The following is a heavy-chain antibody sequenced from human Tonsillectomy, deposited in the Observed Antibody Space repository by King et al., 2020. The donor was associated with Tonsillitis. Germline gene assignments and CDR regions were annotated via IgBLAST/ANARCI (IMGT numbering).Heavy chain of an antibody. CDR3: ARSHGGPGCGGLLRDF. D-gene: IGHD3-10*01. Sequence: VQLVQSGAEVKKPGASVKVSCKTSGYTFTNYYMHWVRQAPGQGLEWMGVINPSGGNTNYAQRFQGRVTMTRDTSTSTVYMELSSLRSEDTAVYYCARSHGGPGCGGLLRDFWGQGTLVTVSS. V-gene: IGHV1-46*01. J-gene: IGHJ4*02. CDR1: GYTFTNYY. CDR2: INPSGGNT.